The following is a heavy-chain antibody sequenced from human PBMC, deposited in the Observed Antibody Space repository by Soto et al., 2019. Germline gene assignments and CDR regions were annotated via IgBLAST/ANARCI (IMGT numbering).Heavy chain of an antibody. D-gene: IGHD4-17*01. CDR1: GATFRSYA. CDR2: ISPIFGST. V-gene: IGHV1-69*01. Sequence: VQLVQSGAEVKKPGSSVKVSCRASGATFRSYAFTWVRQAPGQGLEWMGGISPIFGSTIYARQFQGRVTIIADDSASTAYMELNSLSSEDTAVYYCAGDYGVYDWYGMDVWGQGTTVTVSS. CDR3: AGDYGVYDWYGMDV. J-gene: IGHJ6*02.